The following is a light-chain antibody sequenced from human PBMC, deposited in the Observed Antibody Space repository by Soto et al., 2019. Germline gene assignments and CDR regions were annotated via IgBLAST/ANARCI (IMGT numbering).Light chain of an antibody. J-gene: IGKJ5*01. Sequence: EIVLTQSPGTLSLSPGERATLSCRASQSFNSIYLAWYQQKPGQAPRLLIYGASSRATGIPDRFSGSGSGADFTLTISSLEPEDFAVYYCQQRSSWPITFGQGTRLEIK. CDR2: GAS. CDR3: QQRSSWPIT. CDR1: QSFNSIY. V-gene: IGKV3D-20*02.